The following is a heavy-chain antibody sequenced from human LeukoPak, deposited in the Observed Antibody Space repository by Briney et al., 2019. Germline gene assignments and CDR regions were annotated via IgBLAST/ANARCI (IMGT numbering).Heavy chain of an antibody. V-gene: IGHV3-48*02. CDR2: ISTGGSTT. CDR3: ARVAAGYSVNYFDY. D-gene: IGHD4-23*01. Sequence: PGRSLRLSCAASGFTFSSYAMNWVRQAPGKGLEWVSYISTGGSTTYYADSVKGRFTISRDNVENSLYLQMNSLRDEDTAVYYCARVAAGYSVNYFDYWGQGTLVTVSS. CDR1: GFTFSSYA. J-gene: IGHJ4*02.